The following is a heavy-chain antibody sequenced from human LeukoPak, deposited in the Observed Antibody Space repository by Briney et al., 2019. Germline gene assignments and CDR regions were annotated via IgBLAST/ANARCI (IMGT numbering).Heavy chain of an antibody. CDR3: ARFNTMVRGVTQYYYGMDV. J-gene: IGHJ6*04. CDR2: INHSGST. V-gene: IGHV4-34*01. Sequence: PSETLSLTCAVYGGSFSGYYWSWIRQPPGKGLEWIGEINHSGSTNYNPSLKSRVTISVDTSKNQFSLKLSSVTAADTAVYYCARFNTMVRGVTQYYYGMDVWSKGTTVTVSS. CDR1: GGSFSGYY. D-gene: IGHD3-10*01.